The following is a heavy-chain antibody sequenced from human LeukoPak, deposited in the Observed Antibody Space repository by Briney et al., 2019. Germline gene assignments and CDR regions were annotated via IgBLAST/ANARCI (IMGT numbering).Heavy chain of an antibody. CDR3: ATSVRPYYYGSGSYPGAEYFQH. J-gene: IGHJ1*01. CDR1: GYTLTELS. CDR2: FDPEDGET. Sequence: ASVKVSCKVSGYTLTELSMHWVRQAPGKGLEWMGGFDPEDGETIYAQKFQGRVTMTEDTSTDTAYLELSSLRSEDTAVYYCATSVRPYYYGSGSYPGAEYFQHWGQGTLVTVSS. D-gene: IGHD3-10*01. V-gene: IGHV1-24*01.